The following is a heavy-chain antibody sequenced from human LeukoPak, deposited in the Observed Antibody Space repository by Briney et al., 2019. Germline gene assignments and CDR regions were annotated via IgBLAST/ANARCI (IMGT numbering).Heavy chain of an antibody. CDR1: GFTFSNAW. CDR2: IKSITDGGTT. J-gene: IGHJ4*02. D-gene: IGHD4-17*01. V-gene: IGHV3-15*01. CDR3: TTDVGEHFDY. Sequence: GGSLRLSCAASGFTFSNAWMSWVRQAPGKGLEWVGRIKSITDGGTTDYAAPVKGRFTISRDDSKNTLYLQMNSLKTEDTAVYYCTTDVGEHFDYWGQGTLVTVSS.